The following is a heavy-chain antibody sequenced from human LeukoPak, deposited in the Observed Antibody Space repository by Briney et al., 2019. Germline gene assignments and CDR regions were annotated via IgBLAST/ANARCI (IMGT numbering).Heavy chain of an antibody. Sequence: PGESLRLSCAASGFTFSSYTMNWVRQAPGKGLEWVSYISSSSSTIYYADSVKGRFTISRDNAKNSLYLQMTSLRDEDTAVYYCAPRGVVIDYWGQGTLVTVSS. CDR3: APRGVVIDY. V-gene: IGHV3-48*02. CDR1: GFTFSSYT. J-gene: IGHJ4*02. D-gene: IGHD3-3*01. CDR2: ISSSSSTI.